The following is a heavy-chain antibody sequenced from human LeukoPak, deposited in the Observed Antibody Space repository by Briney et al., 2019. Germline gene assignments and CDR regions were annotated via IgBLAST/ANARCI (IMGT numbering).Heavy chain of an antibody. CDR3: ARTYYDILTGYNPYFDY. J-gene: IGHJ4*02. D-gene: IGHD3-9*01. CDR2: INSDSNYI. CDR1: GFTFSSYS. Sequence: GGSLRLSCAASGFTFSSYSMNWVRQAPGKGLEWVSSINSDSNYIYYADSVKGRFAISRDAKNSVYLQMNSLRAEDTAVYYCARTYYDILTGYNPYFDYWGQGILVTVSS. V-gene: IGHV3-21*01.